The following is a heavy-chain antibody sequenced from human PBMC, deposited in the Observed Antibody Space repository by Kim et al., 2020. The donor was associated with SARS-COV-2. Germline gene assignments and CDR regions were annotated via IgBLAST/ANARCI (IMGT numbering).Heavy chain of an antibody. CDR3: ARVGGDYDFWSGYILPPPDAFDI. V-gene: IGHV3-48*03. J-gene: IGHJ3*02. CDR1: GFTFSSYE. CDR2: ISSSGSTI. Sequence: GGSLRLSCAASGFTFSSYERNWVRQAPGKGLEWVSYISSSGSTIYYADSVKGRFTISRDNAKNSLYLQMNSLRAEDTAVYYCARVGGDYDFWSGYILPPPDAFDIWGQGTMVTVSS. D-gene: IGHD3-3*01.